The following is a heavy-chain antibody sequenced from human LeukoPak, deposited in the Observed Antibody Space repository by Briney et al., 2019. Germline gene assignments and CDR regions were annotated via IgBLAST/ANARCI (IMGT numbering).Heavy chain of an antibody. CDR2: ITYSGST. V-gene: IGHV4-39*07. J-gene: IGHJ6*03. CDR1: GGSISSSTYY. Sequence: SETLSLTCTVSGGSISSSTYYWGWIRQPPGKGLEWIGSITYSGSTYYNPSLKSRVTISVDTSKNQFSLKLISVTAADTAVYYCASARLYYYYMDVWGKGTTVTVSS. D-gene: IGHD5-12*01. CDR3: ASARLYYYYMDV.